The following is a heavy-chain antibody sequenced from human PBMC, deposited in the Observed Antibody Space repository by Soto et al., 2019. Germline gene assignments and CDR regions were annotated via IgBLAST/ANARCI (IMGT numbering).Heavy chain of an antibody. V-gene: IGHV3-7*01. Sequence: EVQLVESGGGLVQPGESLRLSCAASGLTFNSYWMSWVRQAPGKGLEWVANIKQDGSEKNYVDSVKGRFTVSRDNAINSVHLQMNSLRAEDTAVYFCARVYSRSSGLARDYWGRGTLVIVSS. CDR1: GLTFNSYW. CDR2: IKQDGSEK. J-gene: IGHJ4*02. D-gene: IGHD6-6*01. CDR3: ARVYSRSSGLARDY.